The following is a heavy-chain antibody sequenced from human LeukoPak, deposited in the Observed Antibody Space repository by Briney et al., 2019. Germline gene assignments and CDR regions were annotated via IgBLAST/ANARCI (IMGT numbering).Heavy chain of an antibody. V-gene: IGHV3-43*01. J-gene: IGHJ4*02. CDR1: GFTFDDYT. D-gene: IGHD4-17*01. Sequence: GGSLRLSCAASGFTFDDYTMHWVRQAPGKGLEWVSLISWDGGSTYYADSVKGRFTISRDNSKNSLYLQMNSLRTEDTALYYCAKDYLRTTAQTRGYYFDYWGQGTLVTVSS. CDR2: ISWDGGST. CDR3: AKDYLRTTAQTRGYYFDY.